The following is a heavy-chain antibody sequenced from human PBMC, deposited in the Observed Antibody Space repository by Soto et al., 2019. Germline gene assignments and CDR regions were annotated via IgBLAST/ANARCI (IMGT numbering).Heavy chain of an antibody. CDR1: GATISSGGFY. V-gene: IGHV4-31*03. D-gene: IGHD4-17*01. CDR2: IYYTGTT. Sequence: SETLSLTCTVSGATISSGGFYWSWIRQRPGKGLEWIGHIYYTGTTSYNPSLNSRVTISLDMSSNQFSLKLRSVTAADTAKYFCARDDSFYGEPGYGMNVWGQGTTVTVSS. CDR3: ARDDSFYGEPGYGMNV. J-gene: IGHJ6*02.